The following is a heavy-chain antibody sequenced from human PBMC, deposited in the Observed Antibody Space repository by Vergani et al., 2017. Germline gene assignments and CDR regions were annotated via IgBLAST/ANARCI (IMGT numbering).Heavy chain of an antibody. CDR2: INPNSGGT. Sequence: QVQLVQSGAEVKKPGASVKVSCKASGYTFTGYYMHWVRQAPGQGLEWMGWINPNSGGTNYAQKFQGRVTMTRDTSISTAYMELSSLRSEDTAVYYCAADRGGGPGGQGDYWGQGTLVTVSS. V-gene: IGHV1-2*02. CDR1: GYTFTGYY. J-gene: IGHJ4*02. CDR3: AADRGGGPGGQGDY. D-gene: IGHD3-16*01.